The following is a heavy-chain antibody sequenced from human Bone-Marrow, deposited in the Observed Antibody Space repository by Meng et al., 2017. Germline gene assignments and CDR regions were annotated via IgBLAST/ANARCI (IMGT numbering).Heavy chain of an antibody. CDR3: ANWNDGLLNY. D-gene: IGHD1-1*01. J-gene: IGHJ4*02. CDR2: INPKSGDT. CDR1: GYTFPDYW. Sequence: QVQLVQSWAEVKKPGASVQVACKASGYTFPDYWLHWVRRAPGQGLEWMGRINPKSGDTHYAQRFQGRVTMTGDTSISTAYMELSGLRSDDTAMYYCANWNDGLLNYWGQGTLVTVSS. V-gene: IGHV1-2*06.